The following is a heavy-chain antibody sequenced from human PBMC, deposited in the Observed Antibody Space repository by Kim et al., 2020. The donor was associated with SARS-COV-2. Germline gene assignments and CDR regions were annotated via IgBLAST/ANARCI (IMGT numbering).Heavy chain of an antibody. CDR3: AKDHVSSSWYREHFDY. J-gene: IGHJ4*02. CDR2: ISGSGGST. Sequence: GGSLRLSCAASGFTFSSYAMSWVRQAPGKGLEWVSAISGSGGSTYYADSVKGRFTISRDNSKNTLYLQMNSLRAEDTAVYYCAKDHVSSSWYREHFDYWGQGTLVTVSS. D-gene: IGHD6-13*01. V-gene: IGHV3-23*01. CDR1: GFTFSSYA.